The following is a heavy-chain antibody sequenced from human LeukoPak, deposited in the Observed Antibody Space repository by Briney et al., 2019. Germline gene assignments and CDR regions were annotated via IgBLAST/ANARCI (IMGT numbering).Heavy chain of an antibody. CDR2: INSDGSST. V-gene: IGHV3-74*01. J-gene: IGHJ3*02. CDR1: GFTFSSYW. Sequence: GGSLRLSCAASGFTFSSYWMHWVRQAPGKGLVWVSRINSDGSSTSYADSVKGRFTISRDNAKNTLYLQMNSLRAEDTDVYYCARVGKQQLPRGDAFDIWGQGTMVTVSS. CDR3: ARVGKQQLPRGDAFDI. D-gene: IGHD6-13*01.